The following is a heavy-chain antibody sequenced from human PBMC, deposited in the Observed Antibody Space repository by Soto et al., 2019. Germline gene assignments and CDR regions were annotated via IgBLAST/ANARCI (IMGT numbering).Heavy chain of an antibody. CDR2: INAGNGNT. V-gene: IGHV1-3*05. CDR1: GYTFTKYA. D-gene: IGHD6-19*01. CDR3: AREQWQGVDY. Sequence: QVQLVQSGAEEKKPGASVKISCKASGYTFTKYAMHWVRQAPGQSLEWMGWINAGNGNTKYSQKFQGRVTITRDTSASTAYMELSNLRSEDTAVYYCAREQWQGVDYWGQGTLVTVSS. J-gene: IGHJ4*02.